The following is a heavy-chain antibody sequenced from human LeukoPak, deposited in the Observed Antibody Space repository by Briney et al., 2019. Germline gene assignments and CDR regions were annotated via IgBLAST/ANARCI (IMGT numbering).Heavy chain of an antibody. Sequence: SETLSLTCAVYAGSFSGYYWSWIRQPPGKGLEWIGEINLSGSTNYNPSLKSRVAISVDTSKNQFSLKLNSVTAADTAVYYCARGFTLLGSGWLDLWDRGTLVTVSS. CDR1: AGSFSGYY. CDR2: INLSGST. CDR3: ARGFTLLGSGWLDL. V-gene: IGHV4-34*01. D-gene: IGHD6-19*01. J-gene: IGHJ2*01.